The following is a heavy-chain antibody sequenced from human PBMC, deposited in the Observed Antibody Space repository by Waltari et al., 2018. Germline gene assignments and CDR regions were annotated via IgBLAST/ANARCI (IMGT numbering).Heavy chain of an antibody. D-gene: IGHD1-26*01. Sequence: QVQLQQWGAGLLKPSETLSLTCAVYGGSFSGYSWSWIRQPPGKGLEWIGEINHSGSTNYNPSLKSRVTISVDTSKNQFSLKLSSVTAADTAVYYCARSGRRWMSGAFDYWGQGTLVTVSS. CDR1: GGSFSGYS. J-gene: IGHJ4*02. CDR2: INHSGST. V-gene: IGHV4-34*01. CDR3: ARSGRRWMSGAFDY.